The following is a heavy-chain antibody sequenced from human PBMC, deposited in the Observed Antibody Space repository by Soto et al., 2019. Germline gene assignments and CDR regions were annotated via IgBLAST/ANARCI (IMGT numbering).Heavy chain of an antibody. CDR1: GFTFSSYS. D-gene: IGHD3-16*01. CDR2: ISSSSSYI. J-gene: IGHJ4*02. V-gene: IGHV3-21*01. CDR3: AREPVYDYVWGSYGYYFDY. Sequence: GGSLRLSCAASGFTFSSYSMNWVRQAPGKGLEWVSSISSSSSYIYYADSVKGRFTISRDNAKNSLYLQMNSLRAEDTAVYYCAREPVYDYVWGSYGYYFDYWGQGTLVTVSS.